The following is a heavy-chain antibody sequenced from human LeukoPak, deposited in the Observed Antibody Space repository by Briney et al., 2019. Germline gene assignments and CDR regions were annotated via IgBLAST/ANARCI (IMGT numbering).Heavy chain of an antibody. V-gene: IGHV4-59*01. CDR1: GGSISSYY. CDR2: IYYSGNT. J-gene: IGHJ5*02. Sequence: PSETLSLTCTVSGGSISSYYWSWIRQPPGKGLEWIGYIYYSGNTNYNPSLKSRLTISVDTSKNQFSLKLSSVTAADTAVYYCARVREYFSNYNWFDPWGQGTLVTVSS. CDR3: ARVREYFSNYNWFDP. D-gene: IGHD2/OR15-2a*01.